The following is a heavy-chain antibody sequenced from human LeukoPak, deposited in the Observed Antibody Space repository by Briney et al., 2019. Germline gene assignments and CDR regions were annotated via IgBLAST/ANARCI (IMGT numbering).Heavy chain of an antibody. J-gene: IGHJ4*02. CDR2: ISYSRGST. D-gene: IGHD3-10*01. CDR1: GFTFSSYA. V-gene: IGHV3-23*01. Sequence: GGSLRHTCAASGFTFSSYAMSWVRQPPGKGVEGVSAISYSRGSTYYSDFVKGRFTISRDNYKSTLYLQMNSLRAEDTAVYYCAKEWTMVRGVFDYWGQGTLVTVSS. CDR3: AKEWTMVRGVFDY.